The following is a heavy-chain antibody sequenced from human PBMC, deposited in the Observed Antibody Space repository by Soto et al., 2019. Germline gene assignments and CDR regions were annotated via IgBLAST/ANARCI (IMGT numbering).Heavy chain of an antibody. CDR3: ARDNGGGIDY. D-gene: IGHD3-16*01. V-gene: IGHV1-3*01. CDR1: GYTFTSYA. CDR2: INAGNGNT. J-gene: IGHJ4*02. Sequence: VASVKVSCTASGYTFTSYAMHWVRQAPGQRLEWMGWINAGNGNTKYYADSVKGRFTIPRDNSKNTLYLQMNSLRAEDTAVYYCARDNGGGIDYWGQGTLVTVSS.